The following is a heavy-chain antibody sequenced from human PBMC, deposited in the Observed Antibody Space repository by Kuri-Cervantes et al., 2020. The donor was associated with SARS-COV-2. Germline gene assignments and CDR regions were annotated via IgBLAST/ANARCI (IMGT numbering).Heavy chain of an antibody. CDR1: RFTFDDYA. CDR3: AKVPSYYDSSGYLVGY. V-gene: IGHV3-9*01. D-gene: IGHD3-22*01. J-gene: IGHJ4*02. Sequence: GGSLRLSCAASRFTFDDYAMHWVRQAPGKGLEWVSGISWNSGSIGYADSVKGRFTISRDNSENTLYLQMNSLRAEDTAVYYCAKVPSYYDSSGYLVGYWGQGTLVTVSS. CDR2: ISWNSGSI.